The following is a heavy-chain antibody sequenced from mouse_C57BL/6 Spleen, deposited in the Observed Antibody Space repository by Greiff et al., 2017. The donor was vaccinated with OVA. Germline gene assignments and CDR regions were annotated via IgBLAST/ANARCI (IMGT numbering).Heavy chain of an antibody. J-gene: IGHJ2*01. Sequence: EVQRVESGGGLVKPGGSLKLSCAASGFTFSDYGMHWVRQAPEKGLEWVAYISSGSSTIYYADTVKGRFTISRDNAKNTLFLQRTSLRSEDTAMYYCARRDYYGPSFDYWGQGTTLTVSS. CDR1: GFTFSDYG. CDR3: ARRDYYGPSFDY. D-gene: IGHD1-1*01. CDR2: ISSGSSTI. V-gene: IGHV5-17*01.